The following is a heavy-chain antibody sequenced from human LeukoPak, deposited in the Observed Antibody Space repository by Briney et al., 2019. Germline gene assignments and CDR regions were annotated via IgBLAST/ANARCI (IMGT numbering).Heavy chain of an antibody. CDR2: ISYDGSNK. D-gene: IGHD3-10*01. CDR3: ARGRSGSYYDY. Sequence: GGSLRLSCAASGFTFSNYAMHWVRQAPGKGLEWVAVISYDGSNKYYADSVKGRFTISRDNSKNTLYLQMNSLRAEDTAVYYCARGRSGSYYDYWGQGTLVTVSS. CDR1: GFTFSNYA. V-gene: IGHV3-30*14. J-gene: IGHJ4*02.